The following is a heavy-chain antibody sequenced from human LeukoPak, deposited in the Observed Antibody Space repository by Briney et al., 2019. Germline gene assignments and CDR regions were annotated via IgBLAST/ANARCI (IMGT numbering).Heavy chain of an antibody. CDR1: GFTFSSYT. CDR3: ARDLGYYDFWSGYYEYYFDY. D-gene: IGHD3-3*01. Sequence: GGSLRLSCAASGFTFSSYTMSWVRQAPGKGLEWVSYISSSGSTIYYADSVKGRFTISRDNAKNSLYLQMNSLRAEDTAVYYCARDLGYYDFWSGYYEYYFDYWGQGTLVTVSS. V-gene: IGHV3-48*04. CDR2: ISSSGSTI. J-gene: IGHJ4*02.